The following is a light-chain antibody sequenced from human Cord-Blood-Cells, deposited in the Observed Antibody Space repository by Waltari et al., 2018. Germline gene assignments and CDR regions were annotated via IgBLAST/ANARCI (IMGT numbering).Light chain of an antibody. CDR3: QQRSNWPPT. J-gene: IGKJ3*01. CDR1: QSVSSY. V-gene: IGKV3-11*01. Sequence: EIVLTQSPATLSLSPGERAPLSCRASQSVSSYLAWYQQKPGQAPRLLIYDASNGATGIPARFSGSGSETDFTLTISSLEPEDFAVYYCQQRSNWPPTFGPGTKVDIK. CDR2: DAS.